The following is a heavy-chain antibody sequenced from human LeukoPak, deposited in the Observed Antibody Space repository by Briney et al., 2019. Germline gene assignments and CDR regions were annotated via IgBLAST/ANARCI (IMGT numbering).Heavy chain of an antibody. Sequence: GASVKVSCKVSGHTLTELSMHWVRQAPGKGLEWMGGFDPEDGETIYAQKFQGRATMTEDTSTDTAYMELSSLRSEDTAVYYCATGGSGDSYGYPFYYYGMDVWGQGTTVTVSS. CDR2: FDPEDGET. CDR3: ATGGSGDSYGYPFYYYGMDV. D-gene: IGHD5-18*01. V-gene: IGHV1-24*01. J-gene: IGHJ6*02. CDR1: GHTLTELS.